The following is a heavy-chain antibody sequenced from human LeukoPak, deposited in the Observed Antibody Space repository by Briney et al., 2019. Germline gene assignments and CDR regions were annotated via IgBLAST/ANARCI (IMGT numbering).Heavy chain of an antibody. CDR2: ISWNSGSI. CDR3: AKGLYYDSSGYYSNCDY. V-gene: IGHV3-9*01. CDR1: GFTFDDYA. D-gene: IGHD3-22*01. J-gene: IGHJ4*02. Sequence: GRSLGLSCAASGFTFDDYAMHWVRQAPGKGLEWVSGISWNSGSIGYADSVKGRFTISRDNAKNSLYLQMNSLRAEDTALYYCAKGLYYDSSGYYSNCDYWGQGTLVTVSS.